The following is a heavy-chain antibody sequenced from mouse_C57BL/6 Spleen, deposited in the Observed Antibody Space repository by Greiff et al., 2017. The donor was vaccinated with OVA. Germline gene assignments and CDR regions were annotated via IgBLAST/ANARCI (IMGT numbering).Heavy chain of an antibody. Sequence: VQLQQPGAELVKPGASVKLSCKASGYTFTSYWMHWVKQRPGQGLEWIGMIHPNSGSTNYNEKFKSKATLTVDKSSSTAYLQLSSLTSEDSAVDDCERRANWDWYFDVWGTGTTVTVSS. CDR1: GYTFTSYW. CDR3: ERRANWDWYFDV. J-gene: IGHJ1*03. D-gene: IGHD4-1*01. V-gene: IGHV1-64*01. CDR2: IHPNSGST.